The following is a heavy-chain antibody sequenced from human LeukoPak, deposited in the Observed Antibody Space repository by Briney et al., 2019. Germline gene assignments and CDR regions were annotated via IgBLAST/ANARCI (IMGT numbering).Heavy chain of an antibody. Sequence: ASVKVSCKASGYTFTRYYMHWVRQAPGQGLEWMGGINPNSGGTKYAQKFQGRVTMTRDTSISTAYMELSRLRSDDTAVYYCARGRVGLYCGGDCYPLPYNWFDPWGQGTLVTVSS. CDR3: ARGRVGLYCGGDCYPLPYNWFDP. V-gene: IGHV1-2*02. CDR1: GYTFTRYY. D-gene: IGHD2-21*02. CDR2: INPNSGGT. J-gene: IGHJ5*02.